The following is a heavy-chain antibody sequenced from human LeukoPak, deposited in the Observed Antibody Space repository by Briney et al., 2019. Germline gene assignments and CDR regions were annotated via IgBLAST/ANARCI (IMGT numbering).Heavy chain of an antibody. CDR3: ARDDCSSTSCSVFDY. V-gene: IGHV3-11*06. J-gene: IGHJ4*02. Sequence: GGSLRLSCAVSGFSFSDYYMSWIRQTPGKGLEWVSYISSFSTYTNYADSVKGRFTISRDNAKNSLHLQMNSLRAEDTAVYYCARDDCSSTSCSVFDYWGQGTLVTVSS. D-gene: IGHD2-2*01. CDR2: ISSFSTYT. CDR1: GFSFSDYY.